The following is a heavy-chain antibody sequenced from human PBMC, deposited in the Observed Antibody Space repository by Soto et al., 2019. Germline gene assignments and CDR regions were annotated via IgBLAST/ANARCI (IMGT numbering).Heavy chain of an antibody. CDR3: ARVVVVVVAASYYFDY. CDR2: IYHSGST. V-gene: IGHV4-38-2*01. J-gene: IGHJ4*02. D-gene: IGHD2-15*01. CDR1: GYSISSGYY. Sequence: SETLSLTCAVSGYSISSGYYWGWIRQPPGKGLEWIGSIYHSGSTYYNPSLKSRVTISVGTSKNQFSLKLSSVTAADTAVYYCARVVVVVVAASYYFDYWGQGTLVTVSS.